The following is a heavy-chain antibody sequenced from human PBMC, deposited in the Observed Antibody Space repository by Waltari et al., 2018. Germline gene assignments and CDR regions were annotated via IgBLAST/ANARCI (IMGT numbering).Heavy chain of an antibody. V-gene: IGHV4-38-2*01. CDR2: IYHSGST. CDR3: ARQHGGSYGMDV. Sequence: QVQLQESGPGLVKPSETLSLTCAVSGYSISSGYYWGWIRPPPGKGLEWIGSIYHSGSTSYNPSLKSRVTISVDTSKNQFSLKLSSVTAADTAVYYCARQHGGSYGMDVWGQGTTVTVSS. J-gene: IGHJ6*02. D-gene: IGHD4-17*01. CDR1: GYSISSGYY.